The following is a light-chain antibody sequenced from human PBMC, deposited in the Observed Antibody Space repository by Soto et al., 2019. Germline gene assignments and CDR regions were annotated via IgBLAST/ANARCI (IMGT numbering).Light chain of an antibody. Sequence: QSVLTQPPSVSGSPGQSVTISCTGGSSDVGAYNYVSWYQQHPGKAPRLMIYDVTKRPSGVPDRFSGSKSGYTAYLTISGLQADDEAAYYCCSFAGSFIYVVFGGGTKVTVL. J-gene: IGLJ2*01. CDR3: CSFAGSFIYVV. V-gene: IGLV2-11*01. CDR1: SSDVGAYNY. CDR2: DVT.